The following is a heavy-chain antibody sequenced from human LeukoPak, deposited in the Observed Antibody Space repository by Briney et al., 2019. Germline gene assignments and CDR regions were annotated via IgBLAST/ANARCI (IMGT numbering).Heavy chain of an antibody. CDR3: ARGYYGSGSYYTGYGMDV. V-gene: IGHV4-39*07. CDR1: GGSISSSSYY. CDR2: IYYSGST. Sequence: SETLSLTCTVSGGSISSSSYYWGWIRQPPGKGLEWIGSIYYSGSTYYNPSLKSRVTISVDRSKNQFSLKLSSVTAADTAVYYCARGYYGSGSYYTGYGMDVWGQGTTVTVSS. D-gene: IGHD3-10*01. J-gene: IGHJ6*02.